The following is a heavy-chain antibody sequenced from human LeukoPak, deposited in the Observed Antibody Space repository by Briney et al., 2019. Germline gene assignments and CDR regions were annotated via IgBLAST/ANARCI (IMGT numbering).Heavy chain of an antibody. CDR2: IYYTGST. CDR3: ARGSFDGSAYYYDY. V-gene: IGHV4-59*01. J-gene: IGHJ4*02. D-gene: IGHD3-22*01. CDR1: GASISSDY. Sequence: ASETLSLTCSVTGASISSDYWSWIRQAPGKGLEWIGYIYYTGSTNYNPSLKSRVTISADTSMNQFSLKLKSVSAAGRAVYYCARGSFDGSAYYYDYWGQGTLDTVST.